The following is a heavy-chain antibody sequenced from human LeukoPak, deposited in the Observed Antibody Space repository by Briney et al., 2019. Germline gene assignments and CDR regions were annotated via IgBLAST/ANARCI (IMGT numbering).Heavy chain of an antibody. V-gene: IGHV4-39*07. CDR2: IYYSGST. D-gene: IGHD1-26*01. CDR1: GGSISSSSYY. J-gene: IGHJ3*02. CDR3: ARWELLILYAFDI. Sequence: SETLSLTCTVSGGSISSSSYYWGWIRQPPGKGLEWIGSIYYSGSTYYNPSLKSRVTISVDTSKNQFSLKLSSVTAADTAVYYCARWELLILYAFDIWGQGTMVTVSS.